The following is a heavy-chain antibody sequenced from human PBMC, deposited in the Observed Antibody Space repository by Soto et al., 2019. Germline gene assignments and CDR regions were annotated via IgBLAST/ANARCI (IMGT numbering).Heavy chain of an antibody. D-gene: IGHD2-21*02. CDR1: GYTFTSYY. V-gene: IGHV1-46*01. J-gene: IGHJ5*02. Sequence: ASVKVSCKASGYTFTSYYMHWVRQAPGQGFEWIGIINPSGGSTSYAQKFQGRVTMTRDTSTSTVYMELSSLRSEDTAVYYCARDQSYCGGDCANWFDPWGQGTLVTVSS. CDR2: INPSGGST. CDR3: ARDQSYCGGDCANWFDP.